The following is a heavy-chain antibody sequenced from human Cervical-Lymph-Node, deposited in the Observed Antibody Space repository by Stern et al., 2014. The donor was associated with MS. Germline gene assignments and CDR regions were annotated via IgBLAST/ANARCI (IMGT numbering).Heavy chain of an antibody. CDR1: GFTFSSYS. CDR3: ARYQYYYDSSGFDY. D-gene: IGHD3-22*01. CDR2: ISSSSSYI. V-gene: IGHV3-21*01. J-gene: IGHJ4*02. Sequence: EMQLVESGGGLVKPGGSLRLSCAASGFTFSSYSMNWVRQAPGKGLEWVSSISSSSSYIYYADSVKGRFTIYRDNAKNSLYLQMNSLRAEDTAVYYCARYQYYYDSSGFDYWGQGTLVTVSS.